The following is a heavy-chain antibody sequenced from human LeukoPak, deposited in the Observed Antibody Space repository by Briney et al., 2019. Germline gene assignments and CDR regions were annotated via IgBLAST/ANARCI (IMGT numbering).Heavy chain of an antibody. J-gene: IGHJ4*02. CDR3: VRDFNWAFDS. Sequence: GGSLRLSCAAPGFTFSDYWMSWVRQAPGKGLEWVANIKRDGSEKYYLDSVKGRFTISRDSATNSLYLQMNNLKVDDSAVYFCVRDFNWAFDSWGQGTLVTVSS. V-gene: IGHV3-7*01. CDR1: GFTFSDYW. CDR2: IKRDGSEK. D-gene: IGHD7-27*01.